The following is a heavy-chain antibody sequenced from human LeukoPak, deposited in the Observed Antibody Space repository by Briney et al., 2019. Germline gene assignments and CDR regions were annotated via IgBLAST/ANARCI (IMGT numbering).Heavy chain of an antibody. CDR2: IYYSGST. CDR1: VGSISSGYYY. V-gene: IGHV4-30-4*01. D-gene: IGHD6-6*01. J-gene: IGHJ6*02. Sequence: PSETLSLTCTVSVGSISSGYYYWSWIRQPPGKGLEWIGYIYYSGSTYYNPSLKSRVTISVDTSKNQFSLKLSSVTAADTAVYYCARVKAARWYYYYGMDVWGQGTTVTVSS. CDR3: ARVKAARWYYYYGMDV.